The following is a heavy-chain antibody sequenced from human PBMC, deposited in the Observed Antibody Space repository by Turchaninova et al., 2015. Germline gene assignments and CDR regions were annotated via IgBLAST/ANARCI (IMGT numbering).Heavy chain of an antibody. D-gene: IGHD3-10*01. J-gene: IGHJ4*02. V-gene: IGHV4-59*13. CDR1: DGTISNYS. CDR2: MYYSGST. CDR3: VRSLDYYGSGSYYVY. Sequence: QVTLREWGPGLVKPSETLSPPFITPDGTISNYSWSWVRQPPWKGPEWIGDMYYSGSTNYNPSLKSRVTISVDTSKNQFSLKLSSGTAADTAVYYCVRSLDYYGSGSYYVYWGQGTLVTVSS.